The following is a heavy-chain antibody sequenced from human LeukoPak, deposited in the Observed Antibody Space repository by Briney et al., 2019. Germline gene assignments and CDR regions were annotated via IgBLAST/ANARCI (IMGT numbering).Heavy chain of an antibody. CDR1: GYTFTGYY. D-gene: IGHD3-22*01. CDR2: INPNSGGT. Sequence: GGSVKVSCKASGYTFTGYYMHWVRQAPGQGLEWMRWINPNSGGTNYAQKFQGRVTMTRDTSISTAYMELSRLRSDDTAVYYCAREFDSSFWFDPWGQGTLVTVSS. V-gene: IGHV1-2*02. CDR3: AREFDSSFWFDP. J-gene: IGHJ5*02.